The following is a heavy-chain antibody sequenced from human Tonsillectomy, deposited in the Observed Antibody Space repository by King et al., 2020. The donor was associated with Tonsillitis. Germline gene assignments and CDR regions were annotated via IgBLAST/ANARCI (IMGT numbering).Heavy chain of an antibody. D-gene: IGHD3-22*01. J-gene: IGHJ4*02. V-gene: IGHV3-21*01. CDR2: ISSSSSYI. CDR3: ARDPYYYYDSSGYYGGYFDY. CDR1: GFTFSSYS. Sequence: VQLVESGGGLVKPGGSLRLSCAASGFTFSSYSMNWVRQAPGKGLEWVSSISSSSSYIYYADPVKGRFTISRDNAKNSLYLQMNSLRAEDTAVYYCARDPYYYYDSSGYYGGYFDYWGQGTLVTVSS.